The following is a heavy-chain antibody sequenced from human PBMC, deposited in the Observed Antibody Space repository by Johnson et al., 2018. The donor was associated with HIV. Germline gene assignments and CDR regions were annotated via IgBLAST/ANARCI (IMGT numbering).Heavy chain of an antibody. D-gene: IGHD5-18*01. V-gene: IGHV3-20*04. CDR1: GFTFNDYG. J-gene: IGHJ3*02. CDR2: ISWNSGSI. CDR3: AREVGIQLWSSDAFDI. Sequence: EQLVESGGSVVRPGGSLRLSCATSGFTFNDYGMSWVRQVPGKGLEWVSGISWNSGSIDYADSVKGRFTISRDNAKNSLYLQMNSLRAEDTALYYCAREVGIQLWSSDAFDIWGQGTMVTVSS.